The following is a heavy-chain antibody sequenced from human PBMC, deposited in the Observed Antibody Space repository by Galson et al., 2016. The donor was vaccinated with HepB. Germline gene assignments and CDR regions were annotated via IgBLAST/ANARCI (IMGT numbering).Heavy chain of an antibody. V-gene: IGHV3-48*02. Sequence: SLRLSCAVSGFSFSSYSMQWVRQAPGKGLEWISYISSSSHAIYYADPVKGRFTISRDNVKNSLFLQMDSLRDEDTAVYYCARGNGGTFDFWGRGTLVTVSS. D-gene: IGHD2-15*01. CDR3: ARGNGGTFDF. J-gene: IGHJ2*01. CDR2: ISSSSHAI. CDR1: GFSFSSYS.